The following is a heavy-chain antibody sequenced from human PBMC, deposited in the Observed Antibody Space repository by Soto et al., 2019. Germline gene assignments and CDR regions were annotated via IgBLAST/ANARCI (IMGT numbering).Heavy chain of an antibody. J-gene: IGHJ3*02. Sequence: GGSLRLSCAASGFTFSSYAMSWVRQAPGKGLEWVSAISGSGGSTYYADSVKGRFTISRDNSKNTLYLQMNSLRAEDTAVYYCAKGGTYYDILTGYYEAFDIWGQGTMVTVSS. CDR3: AKGGTYYDILTGYYEAFDI. V-gene: IGHV3-23*01. D-gene: IGHD3-9*01. CDR1: GFTFSSYA. CDR2: ISGSGGST.